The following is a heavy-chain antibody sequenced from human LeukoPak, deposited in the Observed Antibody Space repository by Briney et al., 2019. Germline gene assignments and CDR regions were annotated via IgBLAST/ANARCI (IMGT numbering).Heavy chain of an antibody. CDR3: GGRRNY. V-gene: IGHV3-7*01. Sequence: GGSLRLSCAASGFTFISYWMSWVRQAPGKGLEWVANIKQDGSEKYYVDSVKGRFTISRDNAKNSLYLQMNSLRAEDTAVYYCGGRRNYWGQGTLVTVSS. J-gene: IGHJ4*02. CDR1: GFTFISYW. CDR2: IKQDGSEK. D-gene: IGHD1-26*01.